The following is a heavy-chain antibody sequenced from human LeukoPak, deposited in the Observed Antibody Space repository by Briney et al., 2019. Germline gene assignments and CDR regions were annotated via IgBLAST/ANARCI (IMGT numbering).Heavy chain of an antibody. V-gene: IGHV4-34*01. Sequence: SETLSLTCAVSGGSFSGYYWTWIRQPPGKGLEWIGEINHSGSANYNPSLKSRVTISLDTSKNQFSLKLSSVTAADTAVYYCARDLTPHCSSTSCSTPYNWFDPWGQGTLVTVSS. CDR2: INHSGSA. D-gene: IGHD2-2*01. J-gene: IGHJ5*02. CDR1: GGSFSGYY. CDR3: ARDLTPHCSSTSCSTPYNWFDP.